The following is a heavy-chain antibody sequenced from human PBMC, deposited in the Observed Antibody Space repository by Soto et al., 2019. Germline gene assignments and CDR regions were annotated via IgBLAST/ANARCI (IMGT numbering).Heavy chain of an antibody. CDR3: VRDPLGIADY. Sequence: PGGSLRLSCAASGFTFSSYTMSWVRQAPGKGLDWVSSISFSSSYTYYAGSVKGRFTISRDNARNSLYLQMNSLRADDTAVYYCVRDPLGIADYWGQGALVTSPQ. CDR2: ISFSSSYT. V-gene: IGHV3-21*01. J-gene: IGHJ4*02. CDR1: GFTFSSYT. D-gene: IGHD2-21*01.